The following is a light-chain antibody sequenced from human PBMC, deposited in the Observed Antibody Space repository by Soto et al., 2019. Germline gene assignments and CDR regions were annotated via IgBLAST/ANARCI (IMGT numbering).Light chain of an antibody. CDR1: QSVSSSY. CDR3: QQYGSSPPWT. V-gene: IGKV3-20*01. J-gene: IGKJ1*01. Sequence: EIVLTRSPGTRSLSPGEIATRSCMASQSVSSSYLAWYQQKPGQAPRLLIYGASSRATGIPDRFSGSGSGTDFTLTISRLEPEDFAVYYCQQYGSSPPWTFGQGTKVDI. CDR2: GAS.